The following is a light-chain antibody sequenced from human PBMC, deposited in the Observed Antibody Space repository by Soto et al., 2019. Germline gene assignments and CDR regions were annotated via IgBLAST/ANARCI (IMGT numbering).Light chain of an antibody. V-gene: IGLV2-23*02. CDR3: CSYAGSSMFV. CDR1: SSDVGTYNL. J-gene: IGLJ2*01. Sequence: QSALTQPASVSGSPGQSITISCTGSSSDVGTYNLVSWYQHHPGKAPKLMISEVVKRPSGVSNRFSGSKSGNTASLTISGLQAEDEAYYYFCSYAGSSMFVFGGGTKLTVL. CDR2: EVV.